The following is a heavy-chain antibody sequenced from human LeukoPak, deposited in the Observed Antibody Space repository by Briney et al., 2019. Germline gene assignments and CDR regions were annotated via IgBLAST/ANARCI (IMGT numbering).Heavy chain of an antibody. CDR2: MKQDGSEK. D-gene: IGHD3-16*02. CDR3: ARGLFGGVIVAFDY. CDR1: GFTSSSYW. V-gene: IGHV3-7*01. J-gene: IGHJ4*02. Sequence: GGSLRLSCAASGFTSSSYWMSWVRQALGKGLEWVANMKQDGSEKAYVDSVKGRFTISRETAKNSLYLQMNSLRVEDTAVYYCARGLFGGVIVAFDYWGQGTLVTVSS.